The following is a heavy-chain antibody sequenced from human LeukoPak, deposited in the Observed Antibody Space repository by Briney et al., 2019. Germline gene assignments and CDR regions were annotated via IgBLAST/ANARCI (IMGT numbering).Heavy chain of an antibody. CDR1: GYSISSDYY. CDR3: AREAYCGGDCYSGFDY. J-gene: IGHJ4*02. Sequence: LGALSLTCTVSGYSISSDYYWGWIRQPPGKRLEWIGYIYDSWSTNYNPSLKSRVTISIDTYKNQFSLKVNSVTAADTAVFYWAREAYCGGDCYSGFDYWGQGTLVTVSS. V-gene: IGHV4-61*01. D-gene: IGHD2-21*02. CDR2: IYDSWST.